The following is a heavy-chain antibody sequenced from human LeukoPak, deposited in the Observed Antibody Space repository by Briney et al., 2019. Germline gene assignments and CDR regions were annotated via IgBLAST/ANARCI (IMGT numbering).Heavy chain of an antibody. D-gene: IGHD5-12*01. CDR3: ARELAGYGKLDY. J-gene: IGHJ4*01. CDR2: IYTSGST. CDR1: GGSISSGSYF. V-gene: IGHV4-61*02. Sequence: SQTLSLTCTVSGGSISSGSYFWSWIRQPAGTGLEWIGRIYTSGSTNYNPSLKSRVTISPDTSKNQFSLKLSSVTAADTAVYYCARELAGYGKLDYWGQGILVTVSS.